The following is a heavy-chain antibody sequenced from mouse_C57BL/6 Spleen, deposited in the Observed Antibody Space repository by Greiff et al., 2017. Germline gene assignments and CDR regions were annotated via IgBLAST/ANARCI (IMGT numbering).Heavy chain of an antibody. J-gene: IGHJ3*01. V-gene: IGHV14-4*01. D-gene: IGHD1-1*01. Sequence: VQLKESGAELVRPGASVKLSCTASGFNIKDDYMHWVKQRPEQGLEWIGWIDPENGDTEYASKFQGKATITADTSSNTAYLQLSSLTSEDTAVYYCITGDYGSSYVFAYWGQGTLVTVSA. CDR2: IDPENGDT. CDR1: GFNIKDDY. CDR3: ITGDYGSSYVFAY.